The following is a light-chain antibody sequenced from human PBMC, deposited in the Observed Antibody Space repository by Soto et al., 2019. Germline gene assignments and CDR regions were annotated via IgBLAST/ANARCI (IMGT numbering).Light chain of an antibody. V-gene: IGLV2-11*01. CDR2: DVF. Sequence: QSALTQPHSVSGSPGQSVTISCTGASSDIGSYDFVSWYQQHPGKAPELLIFDVFKRPSGVPIRFSGSKSGNTASLTISGLQAEDEGDYYCCSYAGSFTYVFGSGTKVTVL. J-gene: IGLJ1*01. CDR3: CSYAGSFTYV. CDR1: SSDIGSYDF.